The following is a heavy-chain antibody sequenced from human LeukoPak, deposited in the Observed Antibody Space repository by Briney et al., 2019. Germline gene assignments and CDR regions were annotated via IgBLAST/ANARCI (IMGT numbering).Heavy chain of an antibody. CDR1: GGSFSGYY. CDR2: INHSGST. Sequence: PSETLSLTCAVYGGSFSGYYWSWIRQPPGKGLEWIGEINHSGSTNYNPSLKSRVTISVDTSKNQFSLTLNSVTAADTAVYYCARGIINYDFWSGYRIFDYWGQGTLVTVSS. J-gene: IGHJ4*02. CDR3: ARGIINYDFWSGYRIFDY. V-gene: IGHV4-34*01. D-gene: IGHD3-3*01.